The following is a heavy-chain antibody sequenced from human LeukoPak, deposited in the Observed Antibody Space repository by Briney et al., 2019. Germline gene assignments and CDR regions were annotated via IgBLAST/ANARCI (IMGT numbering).Heavy chain of an antibody. D-gene: IGHD6-19*01. CDR3: ARDYRPGGQWLVLRGGFDY. V-gene: IGHV3-30-3*01. CDR1: GFTFSSYA. CDR2: ISYDGSNK. Sequence: GGSLRLSCAASGFTFSSYAMHWVRQAPGKGLEWVAVISYDGSNKYYADSVKGRFTISRDNSKNTLYLQMNSLRAEDTAVYYCARDYRPGGQWLVLRGGFDYWGQGTLVTVSS. J-gene: IGHJ4*02.